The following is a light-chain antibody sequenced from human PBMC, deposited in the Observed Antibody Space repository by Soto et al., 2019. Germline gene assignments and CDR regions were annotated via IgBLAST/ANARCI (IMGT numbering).Light chain of an antibody. CDR1: QTISSY. V-gene: IGKV1-39*01. J-gene: IGKJ4*01. CDR3: QHSYSTPLT. CDR2: AAS. Sequence: DIQVTQSPSTLSASVGDRVTITCRASQTISSYLNWYQPKPWEAPKLLIYAASSLQSGVPSRFSGGGSGTDFTLTISCLQPEDFATDSCQHSYSTPLTFGGG.